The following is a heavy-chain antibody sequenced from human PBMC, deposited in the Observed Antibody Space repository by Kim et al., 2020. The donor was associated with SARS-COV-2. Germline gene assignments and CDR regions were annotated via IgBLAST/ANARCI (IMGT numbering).Heavy chain of an antibody. J-gene: IGHJ2*01. Sequence: GGSLRLSCAASGFTFDDYGMSWVRQAPGKGLEWVSGINWNGGSTGYADSVKGRFTISRDNAKNSLYLQMNSLRAEDTALYYCATSQGYGDYGWYFDLWGRGTLVTVSS. CDR2: INWNGGST. D-gene: IGHD4-17*01. CDR3: ATSQGYGDYGWYFDL. CDR1: GFTFDDYG. V-gene: IGHV3-20*04.